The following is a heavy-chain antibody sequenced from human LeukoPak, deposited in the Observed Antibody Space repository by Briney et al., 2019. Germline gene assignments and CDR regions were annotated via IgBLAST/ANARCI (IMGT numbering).Heavy chain of an antibody. J-gene: IGHJ3*02. V-gene: IGHV3-9*01. Sequence: GRSLRLSCAASGFTFDDYAMHWVRQAPGKGLEWVSGISWNSGSIGYADSVKGRFTISRDNAKNSLYLQMNSLRDEDTAVYYCARDFEAAYYYDSSGYSHHDAFDIWGQGTMVTVSS. CDR1: GFTFDDYA. CDR3: ARDFEAAYYYDSSGYSHHDAFDI. D-gene: IGHD3-22*01. CDR2: ISWNSGSI.